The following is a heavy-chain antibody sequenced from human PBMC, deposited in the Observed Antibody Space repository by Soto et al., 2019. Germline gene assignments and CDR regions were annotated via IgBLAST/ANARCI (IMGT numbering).Heavy chain of an antibody. V-gene: IGHV4-34*01. CDR1: GGSFSGYY. CDR3: ARGPTTEKVDS. CDR2: INHSGST. Sequence: SETLSLTCAVYGGSFSGYYWTWIRQPPGTGLEWIGEINHSGSTNYNPSLKSRVTISVDTSKNQFSLKLTSVTAADTAMYYCARGPTTEKVDSWGQGILVTVSS. J-gene: IGHJ4*02.